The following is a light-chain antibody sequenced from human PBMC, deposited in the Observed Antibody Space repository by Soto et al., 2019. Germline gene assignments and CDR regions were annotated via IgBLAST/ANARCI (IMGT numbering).Light chain of an antibody. J-gene: IGKJ4*01. CDR2: AAS. V-gene: IGKV1-5*01. CDR1: QNISIS. CDR3: QPYSSNSF. Sequence: DIQMTQSPSTLSASVGDRVTITCRASQNISISLAWYQQKPGKAPKVLIYAASSLEIGVPLRFRANGSGTDFTLTLSSLQPDDFATYYCQPYSSNSFFGGGNKVEIK.